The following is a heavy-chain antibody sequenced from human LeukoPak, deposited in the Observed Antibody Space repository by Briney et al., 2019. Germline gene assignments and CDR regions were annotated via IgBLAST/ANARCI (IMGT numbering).Heavy chain of an antibody. V-gene: IGHV3-30*02. CDR1: GFTFSSYG. D-gene: IGHD3-22*01. J-gene: IGHJ3*02. CDR2: IRYDGSNE. CDR3: AKWMLYDSSGPGKTDAFDI. Sequence: PGGSLRLSCAASGFTFSSYGMHWVRQAPGKGLEWVSFIRYDGSNEYYADSVRGRFTISRDNSKNTLYLQMNSLRAEDTAVYYCAKWMLYDSSGPGKTDAFDIWGQGAMVTVSS.